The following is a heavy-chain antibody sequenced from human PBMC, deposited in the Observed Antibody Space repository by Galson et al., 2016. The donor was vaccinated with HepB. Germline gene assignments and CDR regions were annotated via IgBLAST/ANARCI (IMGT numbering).Heavy chain of an antibody. CDR1: GGSISSYY. Sequence: SETLSLTCTVSGGSISSYYWSWIRQPPGKGLEWIGYVYYSGSTDYNPSLKSRFSISVDTSKNQFSLKLSSVTAADTAMYYCARVTRIAATGTGFDYWGQGTLVTVSS. V-gene: IGHV4-59*01. CDR2: VYYSGST. D-gene: IGHD6-13*01. J-gene: IGHJ4*02. CDR3: ARVTRIAATGTGFDY.